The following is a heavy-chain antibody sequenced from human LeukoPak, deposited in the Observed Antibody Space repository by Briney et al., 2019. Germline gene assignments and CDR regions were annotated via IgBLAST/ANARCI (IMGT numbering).Heavy chain of an antibody. Sequence: GGSLRLSCAASGFTFSSYAMHWVRQAPGKGLEWVAVISYDGSNKYYADSVKGRFTISRDNSKNTLYLQMNSLRAEDTAVYYCAGQSRRFDYWGQGTLVTVSS. V-gene: IGHV3-30-3*01. CDR1: GFTFSSYA. J-gene: IGHJ4*02. CDR3: AGQSRRFDY. D-gene: IGHD6-6*01. CDR2: ISYDGSNK.